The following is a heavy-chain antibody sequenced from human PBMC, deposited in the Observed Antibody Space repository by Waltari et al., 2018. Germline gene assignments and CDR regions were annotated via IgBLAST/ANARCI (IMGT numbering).Heavy chain of an antibody. J-gene: IGHJ4*02. CDR2: IYYSGST. CDR3: ARAVEIQTIDY. Sequence: QVQLQESGPGLVKPSETLSLTCTVPGGSISSYYWSWIRQPPGKGLEWIGYIYYSGSTNYNPSLKSRVTISVDTSKNQFSLKLSSVTAADTAVYYCARAVEIQTIDYWGQGTLVTVSS. D-gene: IGHD5-18*01. V-gene: IGHV4-59*01. CDR1: GGSISSYY.